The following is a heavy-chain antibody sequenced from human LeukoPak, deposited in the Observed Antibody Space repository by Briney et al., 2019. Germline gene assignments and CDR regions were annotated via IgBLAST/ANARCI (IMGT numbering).Heavy chain of an antibody. V-gene: IGHV3-73*01. Sequence: PGGSLRLSCAASGFTFSGSAMHWVRQAPGKGLEWVGRIRSKANSYATAYAASVKGRFTISRDDSKNTAYLQMNSLKTEDTAVYYCTSTIQDNNDYWGQGTLVTVSS. J-gene: IGHJ4*02. CDR1: GFTFSGSA. D-gene: IGHD5-24*01. CDR2: IRSKANSYAT. CDR3: TSTIQDNNDY.